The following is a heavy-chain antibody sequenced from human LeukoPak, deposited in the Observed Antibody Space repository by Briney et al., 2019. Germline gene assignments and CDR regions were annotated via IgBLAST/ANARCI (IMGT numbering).Heavy chain of an antibody. V-gene: IGHV3-23*01. CDR3: AKDLYSRTYLYYMDA. J-gene: IGHJ6*03. CDR2: ISGSGSST. Sequence: GGSLRLSCAASGFTFSTYAMTWVRQAPGQGLEWVSSISGSGSSTYYADSVKGRFTISRDNSKNTVYLQMNSLRPEDTATYFCAKDLYSRTYLYYMDAWGTGTTATVSS. CDR1: GFTFSTYA. D-gene: IGHD3-10*01.